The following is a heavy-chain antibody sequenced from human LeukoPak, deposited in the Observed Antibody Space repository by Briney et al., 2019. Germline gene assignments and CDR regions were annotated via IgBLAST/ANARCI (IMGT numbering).Heavy chain of an antibody. CDR2: IYSGGST. J-gene: IGHJ6*02. Sequence: GGSLRLSCEASGFTASSNYMSWVRQAPGKGLEWVSVIYSGGSTYYADSVKGRFTISRDNSKNTLYLQMNSLRAEDTAVYYCARDGGDDYYYYGMDVWGQGTTVTVSS. CDR1: GFTASSNY. D-gene: IGHD2-21*02. CDR3: ARDGGDDYYYYGMDV. V-gene: IGHV3-66*02.